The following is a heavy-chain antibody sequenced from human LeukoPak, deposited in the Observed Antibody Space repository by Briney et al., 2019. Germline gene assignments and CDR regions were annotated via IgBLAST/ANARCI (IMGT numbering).Heavy chain of an antibody. D-gene: IGHD3-22*01. V-gene: IGHV4-31*03. CDR2: IYYSGST. CDR3: AREYSHDSSGYRLADY. J-gene: IGHJ4*02. Sequence: SQTLSLTCTVSGGSISSGGYYWSWIRQPPGKGLEWIGYIYYSGSTYYNPSLKSRVTISVDTSKNQFSLKLSSVTAADTAVYYCAREYSHDSSGYRLADYWGQGTLVTVSS. CDR1: GGSISSGGYY.